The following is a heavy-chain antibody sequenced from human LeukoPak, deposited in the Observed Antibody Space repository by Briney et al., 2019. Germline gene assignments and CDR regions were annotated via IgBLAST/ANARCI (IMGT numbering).Heavy chain of an antibody. D-gene: IGHD2-2*01. CDR2: IYYSGIT. Sequence: SETLSLTCTVSGGSMSSYYWNWIRQPPGKGLEWIGYIYYSGITNYTPSLKSRVTISVHTSKNQFSLKLSSVTAADTAVYYCARAPTDHTSANLNFDYWGQGTLVTVSS. CDR1: GGSMSSYY. J-gene: IGHJ4*02. V-gene: IGHV4-59*01. CDR3: ARAPTDHTSANLNFDY.